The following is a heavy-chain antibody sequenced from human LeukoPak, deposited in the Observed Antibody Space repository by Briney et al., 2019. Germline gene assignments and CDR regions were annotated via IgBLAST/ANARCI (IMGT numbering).Heavy chain of an antibody. CDR3: ASGAVAGTRTYYYYGMDV. J-gene: IGHJ6*02. Sequence: ASVKVSCKASGYTFTSYGISWVRQAPGQGLEWMGWISAYNGNTNYAQKLQGRVTMTTDTSTSTAYMELRSLRSDDTAVYHCASGAVAGTRTYYYYGMDVWGQGTTVTVSS. V-gene: IGHV1-18*01. CDR1: GYTFTSYG. D-gene: IGHD6-19*01. CDR2: ISAYNGNT.